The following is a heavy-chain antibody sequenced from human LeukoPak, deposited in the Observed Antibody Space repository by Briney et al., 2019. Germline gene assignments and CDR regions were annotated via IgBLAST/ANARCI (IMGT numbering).Heavy chain of an antibody. J-gene: IGHJ5*02. CDR3: ARHGRDILTGYGNNWFDP. V-gene: IGHV4-59*08. D-gene: IGHD3-9*01. Sequence: SETLFLTCTVSGGSISSYYWSWIRQPPGKGLEWIGYIYYSGSTNYNPSLKSRVTISVDTSKNQFSLKLSSVTAADTAVYYCARHGRDILTGYGNNWFDPWGQGTLVTVSS. CDR1: GGSISSYY. CDR2: IYYSGST.